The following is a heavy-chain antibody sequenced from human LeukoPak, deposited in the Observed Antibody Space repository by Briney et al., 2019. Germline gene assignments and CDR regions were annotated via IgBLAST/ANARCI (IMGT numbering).Heavy chain of an antibody. V-gene: IGHV3-48*02. CDR1: GFTFSSYS. Sequence: GGSLRLSCAASGFTFSSYSMNWVRQAPVKGLEWVSYISSSSTTIYYADSVKGRFTISRDNAKNSLYLQINSLRDEDTAVYYCARDAQHLVDLYYYYYYMDVWGKGTTVTVSS. CDR2: ISSSSTTI. D-gene: IGHD6-13*01. J-gene: IGHJ6*03. CDR3: ARDAQHLVDLYYYYYYMDV.